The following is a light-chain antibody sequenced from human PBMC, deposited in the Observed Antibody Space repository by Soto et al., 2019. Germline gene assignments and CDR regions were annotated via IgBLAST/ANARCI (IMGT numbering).Light chain of an antibody. CDR1: QGIGSY. V-gene: IGKV1-9*01. CDR2: AAS. CDR3: QQLNNYPLT. J-gene: IGKJ4*01. Sequence: DIQLTQSPSFLSASLGDRVTITCRASQGIGSYLAWYQQKPGKASRLLIYAASTLQSGVPSRFSGSGSDTEFTLTISSLQPEDFATYYCQQLNNYPLTFGGGTKVDIK.